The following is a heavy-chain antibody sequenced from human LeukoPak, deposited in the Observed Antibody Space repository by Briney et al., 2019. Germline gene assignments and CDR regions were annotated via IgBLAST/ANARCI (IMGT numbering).Heavy chain of an antibody. Sequence: SETLSLTCTVSGGSISSSSYYWGWIRQPPGKGLEWIGSIYYSGSTYYNPSLKSRVTISVDTSKNQFSLKLSSVTAADTAVYYCARDRGYSGYDLDYWGQGTLVTVSS. CDR2: IYYSGST. CDR1: GGSISSSSYY. J-gene: IGHJ4*02. V-gene: IGHV4-39*02. D-gene: IGHD5-12*01. CDR3: ARDRGYSGYDLDY.